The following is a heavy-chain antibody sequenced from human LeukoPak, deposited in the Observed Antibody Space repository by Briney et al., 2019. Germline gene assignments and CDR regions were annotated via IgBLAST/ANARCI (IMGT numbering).Heavy chain of an antibody. D-gene: IGHD3-22*01. J-gene: IGHJ4*02. CDR1: GGSISSSSHY. V-gene: IGHV4-39*07. CDR2: IYYSGST. Sequence: SETLSLTCTVSGGSISSSSHYWGWIRQPPGKGLEWIGSIYYSGSTYYNPSLKSRVTMSVDTSKNQFSLKLSSVTAADTAVYYCAREEDYYDSSGYPSHFDYWGQGTLVTVSS. CDR3: AREEDYYDSSGYPSHFDY.